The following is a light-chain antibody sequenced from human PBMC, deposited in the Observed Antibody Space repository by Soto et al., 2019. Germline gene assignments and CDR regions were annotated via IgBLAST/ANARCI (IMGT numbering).Light chain of an antibody. CDR2: AAS. CDR3: QQYNNWLIT. Sequence: EIVMTQSPATLSVSPGERAILSCRASQSISINLAWYQQKPGQAPRLLIYAASNRATGVPARFSGGGSGTELTLTISSLQSEDFAVYYCQQYNNWLITFGQGTRLEIK. J-gene: IGKJ5*01. CDR1: QSISIN. V-gene: IGKV3-15*01.